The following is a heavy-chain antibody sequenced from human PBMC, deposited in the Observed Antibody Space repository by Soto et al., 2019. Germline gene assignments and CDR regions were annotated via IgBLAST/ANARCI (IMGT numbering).Heavy chain of an antibody. V-gene: IGHV3-23*01. CDR2: ISGSGGST. CDR1: GFTFSSYA. D-gene: IGHD6-13*01. Sequence: GGSLRLSCAASGFTFSSYAMIWVRQAPGKGLEWVSAISGSGGSTYYADSVKGRFTISRDNSKNTLYLQMNSLRAEDTAVYYCAKGIAAAGYYYYGMDVWGQGTTVTVSS. CDR3: AKGIAAAGYYYYGMDV. J-gene: IGHJ6*02.